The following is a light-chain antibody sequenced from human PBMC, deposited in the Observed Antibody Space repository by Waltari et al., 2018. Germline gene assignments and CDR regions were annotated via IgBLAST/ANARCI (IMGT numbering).Light chain of an antibody. CDR2: DGN. J-gene: IGKJ2*01. CDR1: QSVATY. Sequence: EVVFTQSPGTLSLFPGERATLSCRASQSVATYLAWFQQRPGQAPRLLIYDGNKRATGIPSRFSGSGYGTAFTLTISSLEPEDFAVYYCQQRTDWLYTFGQGTKLEIK. CDR3: QQRTDWLYT. V-gene: IGKV3-11*01.